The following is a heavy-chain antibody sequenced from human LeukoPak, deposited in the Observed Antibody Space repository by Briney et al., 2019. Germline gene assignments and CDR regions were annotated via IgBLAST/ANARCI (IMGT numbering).Heavy chain of an antibody. J-gene: IGHJ4*02. V-gene: IGHV3-30*04. Sequence: GGSLRLSCAASGFTFSSYAMYWVRQAPGKGLEWVAVISYDGSNKYYADSVKGRFTISRDNSKNTLYLQMNSLRAEDTAVYYCASPARWIQLWYSFDYWGQGTLVTVSS. CDR3: ASPARWIQLWYSFDY. CDR2: ISYDGSNK. D-gene: IGHD5-18*01. CDR1: GFTFSSYA.